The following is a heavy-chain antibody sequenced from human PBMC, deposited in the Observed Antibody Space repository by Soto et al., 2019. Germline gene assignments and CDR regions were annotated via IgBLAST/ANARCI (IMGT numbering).Heavy chain of an antibody. CDR1: GGTFSNYV. D-gene: IGHD4-4*01. Sequence: SVKVSCKASGGTFSNYVVNWVRQAPGQGLEWMGRIIPISGAANYAQKFQGRVTITRDMSTSTAYMELSSLRSEDTAVYYCAADVKSYSSLPDYWGQGTLVTVSS. V-gene: IGHV1-69*05. CDR3: AADVKSYSSLPDY. CDR2: IIPISGAA. J-gene: IGHJ4*02.